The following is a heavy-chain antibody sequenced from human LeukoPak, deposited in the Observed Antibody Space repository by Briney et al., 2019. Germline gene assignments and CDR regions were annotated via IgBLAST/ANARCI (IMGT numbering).Heavy chain of an antibody. CDR2: IGGGGSS. Sequence: GGSLRLSCAASGFTFSNSAMTWVRQAPGKGLEWVSSIGGGGSSYYAGSVKGRFTISRDNAKNSLYLQMNSLRVEDPAVYYCAILWVPKWGRGTLVTVSS. V-gene: IGHV3-23*01. CDR3: AILWVPK. CDR1: GFTFSNSA. J-gene: IGHJ4*02. D-gene: IGHD2-21*01.